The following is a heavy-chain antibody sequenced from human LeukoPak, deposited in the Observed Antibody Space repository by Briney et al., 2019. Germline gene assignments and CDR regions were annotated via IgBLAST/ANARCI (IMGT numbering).Heavy chain of an antibody. Sequence: SETLSLTCTVSGGSISSSNYYWGWIRQPPGKGLEWIGSIYYSGNTYYNPSLKSRVTISVDKSKNQFSLKLSSVTAADTAVYYCASTVAATTYDAFDIWGQGTMVTVSS. J-gene: IGHJ3*02. CDR2: IYYSGNT. D-gene: IGHD2-15*01. CDR1: GGSISSSNYY. V-gene: IGHV4-39*07. CDR3: ASTVAATTYDAFDI.